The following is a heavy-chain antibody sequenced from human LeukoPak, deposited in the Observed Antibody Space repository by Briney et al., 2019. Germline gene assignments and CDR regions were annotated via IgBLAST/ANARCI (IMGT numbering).Heavy chain of an antibody. CDR1: GGTFSSYA. D-gene: IGHD4-17*01. Sequence: ASVKVSCKASGGTFSSYAIIWVRQAPGQGLEWMGRIIPILGIANYAQKFQGRVTITADKSTSTAYMELSSLRSEDTAVYYCAREPVTTHPGDYWGQGTLVTVSS. J-gene: IGHJ4*02. CDR2: IIPILGIA. CDR3: AREPVTTHPGDY. V-gene: IGHV1-69*04.